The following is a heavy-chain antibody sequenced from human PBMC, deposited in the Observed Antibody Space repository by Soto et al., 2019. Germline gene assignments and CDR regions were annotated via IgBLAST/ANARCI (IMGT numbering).Heavy chain of an antibody. J-gene: IGHJ6*03. CDR1: GFTFSDYY. CDR2: ISSRGSTI. Sequence: QVQLVESGGGLVKPGGSLRLSCAASGFTFSDYYMSWIRQAPGKGLEWVSYISSRGSTIYYADSVKGRFTISRDNAKNSLYLQMTSLRAEDTAVYYCARVGGCSSTSCYRYYYYYMDVWGKGTTVTVSS. V-gene: IGHV3-11*01. CDR3: ARVGGCSSTSCYRYYYYYMDV. D-gene: IGHD2-2*01.